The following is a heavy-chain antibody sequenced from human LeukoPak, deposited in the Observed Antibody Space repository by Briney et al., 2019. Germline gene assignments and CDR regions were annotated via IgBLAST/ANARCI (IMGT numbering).Heavy chain of an antibody. V-gene: IGHV1-69*05. CDR2: IIPIFSIA. CDR1: AATLSSYA. CDR3: ERGVRGWQCFLDS. D-gene: IGHD6-19*01. Sequence: ASVNVSCKASAATLSSYAISWVRQAPGQGLEWIGGIIPIFSIAKYAQKLQGRVTIPTDESTSTAYMELSSLRCEDTAVYYCERGVRGWQCFLDSWGQGTLVTVSS. J-gene: IGHJ4*02.